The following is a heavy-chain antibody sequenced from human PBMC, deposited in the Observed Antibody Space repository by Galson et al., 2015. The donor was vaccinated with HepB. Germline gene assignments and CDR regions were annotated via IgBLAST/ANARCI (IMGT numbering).Heavy chain of an antibody. Sequence: SLRLSCAASGFSFMSHSMNWVRHSPGKGLEWLAYISPGGTKYYADSARGRFTISRDNVKKSMYLHMSSLRVEDTAVYYCARNTASYDYYNMDIWGQGTTVTVS. CDR2: ISPGGTK. CDR1: GFSFMSHS. CDR3: ARNTASYDYYNMDI. D-gene: IGHD3-3*01. J-gene: IGHJ6*02. V-gene: IGHV3-48*01.